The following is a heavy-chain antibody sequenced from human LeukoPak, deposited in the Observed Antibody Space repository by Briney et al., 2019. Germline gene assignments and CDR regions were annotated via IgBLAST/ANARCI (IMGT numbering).Heavy chain of an antibody. J-gene: IGHJ5*02. CDR1: GFTFDDYA. CDR3: AKAPPDFWSGFDP. D-gene: IGHD3-3*01. CDR2: ISWNSGSI. V-gene: IGHV3-9*01. Sequence: GRSLRLPCAASGFTFDDYAMHWVRQAPGKGLEWVSGISWNSGSIGYADSVKGRFTISRDNAKNSLYLQMNSLRAEDTALYYCAKAPPDFWSGFDPWGQGTLVTVSS.